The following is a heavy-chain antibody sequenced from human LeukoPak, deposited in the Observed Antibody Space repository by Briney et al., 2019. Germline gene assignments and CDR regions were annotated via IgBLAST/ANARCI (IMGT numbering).Heavy chain of an antibody. J-gene: IGHJ4*02. D-gene: IGHD5-12*01. CDR3: ASGYSGYDGGPRMESDY. Sequence: GGSLRLSCAASGFTFSSYGMHWVRQAPGKGLEWVAVISYDGSNKYYADSVKGRFTISRDNAKNSLYLQMNSLRAEDTAVYYCASGYSGYDGGPRMESDYWGQGTLVTVSS. CDR2: ISYDGSNK. CDR1: GFTFSSYG. V-gene: IGHV3-30*12.